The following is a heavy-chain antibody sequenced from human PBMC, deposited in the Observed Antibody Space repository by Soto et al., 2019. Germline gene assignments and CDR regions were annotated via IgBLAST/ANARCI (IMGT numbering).Heavy chain of an antibody. V-gene: IGHV1-18*01. Sequence: QVQLVQSGAEVKKPGASVKVSCKASGYTFTSYGISWVRQAPGQGLEWMGWISAYNGNTNYAQKLKGRVTMTTDTSTSTAYMELRSLRSDDTAVYYCARGYYGSGSYSHPSNWFDPWGQGTLVTVSS. J-gene: IGHJ5*02. CDR3: ARGYYGSGSYSHPSNWFDP. CDR1: GYTFTSYG. D-gene: IGHD3-10*01. CDR2: ISAYNGNT.